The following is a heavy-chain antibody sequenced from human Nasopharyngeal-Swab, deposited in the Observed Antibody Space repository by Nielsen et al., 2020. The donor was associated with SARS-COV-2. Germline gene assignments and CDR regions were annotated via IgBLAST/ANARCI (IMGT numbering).Heavy chain of an antibody. CDR1: GGSFSGYY. CDR2: INHSGST. J-gene: IGHJ5*02. CDR3: ARLQITMIVVVITRGWFDP. V-gene: IGHV4-34*01. D-gene: IGHD3-22*01. Sequence: SETLSLTCAVSGGSFSGYYWSWIRQPPGKGLEWIGEINHSGSTNYNPYLKSRVTISVDTSKNQFSPKLSSVTAADTAVYYCARLQITMIVVVITRGWFDPWGQGTLVTVSS.